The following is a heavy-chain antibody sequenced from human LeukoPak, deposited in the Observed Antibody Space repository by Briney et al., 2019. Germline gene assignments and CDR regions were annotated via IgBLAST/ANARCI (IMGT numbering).Heavy chain of an antibody. V-gene: IGHV4-31*02. D-gene: IGHD3-22*01. CDR3: ARQDYYDSSGYYLHFDY. J-gene: IGHJ4*02. Sequence: YSGSTYYNPSLKSRVTISVDTSKNQFSLKLSSVTAADTAVYYCARQDYYDSSGYYLHFDYWGQGTLVTVSS. CDR2: YSGST.